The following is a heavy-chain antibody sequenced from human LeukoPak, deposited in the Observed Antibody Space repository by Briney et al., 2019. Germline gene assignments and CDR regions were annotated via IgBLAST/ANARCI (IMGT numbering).Heavy chain of an antibody. CDR1: GFTFSDHY. Sequence: GGSLRLSCAASGFTFSDHYMDWVRQAPGEGLDWVGRTRNKANSYTTEYAAYVKGRFTISRDDSKNSLYLQMNSLKTEDTAVYYCARFYSGSYPVWGQGTLVTVSS. D-gene: IGHD1-26*01. V-gene: IGHV3-72*01. J-gene: IGHJ4*02. CDR2: TRNKANSYTT. CDR3: ARFYSGSYPV.